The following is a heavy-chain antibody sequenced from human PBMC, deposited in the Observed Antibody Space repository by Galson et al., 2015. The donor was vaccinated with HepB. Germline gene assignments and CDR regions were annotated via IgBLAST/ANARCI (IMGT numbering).Heavy chain of an antibody. CDR3: ARDEWHYDSSGYYYYYGMDV. CDR2: ISSSSSTI. V-gene: IGHV3-48*04. D-gene: IGHD3-22*01. Sequence: SLRLSCAASGFTFSRYSMNWVRQAPGKGLEWVSYISSSSSTIYYADSVKGRFTISRDNAKNSLYLQMNSLRAEDTAVYYCARDEWHYDSSGYYYYYGMDVWGQGTTDTVSS. J-gene: IGHJ6*02. CDR1: GFTFSRYS.